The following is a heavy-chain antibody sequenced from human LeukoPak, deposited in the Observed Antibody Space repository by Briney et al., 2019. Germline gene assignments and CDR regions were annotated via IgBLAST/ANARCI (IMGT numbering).Heavy chain of an antibody. CDR1: GGAFSGYY. D-gene: IGHD4-17*01. Sequence: SETLSLTCAVYGGAFSGYYWSWIRQPPGKGLEWIGEINHSGSTNYNPSLKSRVTISVDTSKNQFSLKLSSVTAADTAVYYCARDKTVTLRRGRTTNNWFDPWGQGTLVTVSS. CDR2: INHSGST. CDR3: ARDKTVTLRRGRTTNNWFDP. V-gene: IGHV4-34*01. J-gene: IGHJ5*02.